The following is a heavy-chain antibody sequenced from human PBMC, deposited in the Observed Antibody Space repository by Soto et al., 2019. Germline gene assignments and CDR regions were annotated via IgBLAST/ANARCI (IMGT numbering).Heavy chain of an antibody. CDR1: DFTFRNSW. CDR2: IKPDGGAT. Sequence: GGSLRLSCATSDFTFRNSWINWVRQAPGKGLEWVANIKPDGGATNYVDSVKGRFTISRDNVRNSASLQMNSLRVEDTAAYFCFGGNGGPQWGQGTLVTVSS. J-gene: IGHJ4*02. CDR3: FGGNGGPQ. D-gene: IGHD3-16*01. V-gene: IGHV3-7*03.